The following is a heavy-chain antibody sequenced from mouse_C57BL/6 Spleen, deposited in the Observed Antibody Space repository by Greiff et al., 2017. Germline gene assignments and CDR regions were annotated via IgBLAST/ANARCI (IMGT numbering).Heavy chain of an antibody. CDR2: IYPGDGDT. CDR1: GYAFSSSW. V-gene: IGHV1-82*01. Sequence: VKLMESGPELVKPGASVKISCKASGYAFSSSWMNWVKQRPGKGLEWIGRIYPGDGDTNYNGKFKGKATLTADKSSSTAYMQLSSLTSEDSAVYFCARENYYGSSYVPYWYFDVWGTGTTVTVSS. J-gene: IGHJ1*03. CDR3: ARENYYGSSYVPYWYFDV. D-gene: IGHD1-1*01.